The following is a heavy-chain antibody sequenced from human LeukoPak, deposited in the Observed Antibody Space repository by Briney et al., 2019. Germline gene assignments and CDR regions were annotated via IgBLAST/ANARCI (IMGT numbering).Heavy chain of an antibody. V-gene: IGHV3-23*01. J-gene: IGHJ4*02. D-gene: IGHD4-17*01. CDR1: GFTFSSYG. CDR2: ISGSGGST. Sequence: GGSLRLSCAASGFTFSSYGMSWVRQAPGKGLEWVSAISGSGGSTYYADSVKGRLTISRDNSKNTLYLQMSSLRAEDTAVYYCAKTTTVTTFDYWGQGTLVTVSS. CDR3: AKTTTVTTFDY.